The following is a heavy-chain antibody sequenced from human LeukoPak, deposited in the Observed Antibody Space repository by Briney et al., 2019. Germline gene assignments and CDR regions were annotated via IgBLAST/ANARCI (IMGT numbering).Heavy chain of an antibody. D-gene: IGHD4-23*01. CDR1: GGSFSGYY. CDR3: ARPTVVTRGVLDY. Sequence: PSETLSLTCAVYGGSFSGYYWSWIRQPPGKGLEWIGEINHSGSTNYNPSLKSRVTISVDTSKNQFSLKLSSVTAADTAVYYCARPTVVTRGVLDYWGQGTLVTVSS. V-gene: IGHV4-34*01. J-gene: IGHJ4*02. CDR2: INHSGST.